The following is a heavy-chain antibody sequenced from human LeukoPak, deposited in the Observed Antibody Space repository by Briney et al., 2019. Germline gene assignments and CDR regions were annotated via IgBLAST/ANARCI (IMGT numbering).Heavy chain of an antibody. V-gene: IGHV3-23*01. Sequence: GGSLRLSCVAAGFTFSSPAMSWVRQTPGKGLEWVSSITPSGDGTYYAASVKGRFTISRDNSKNTLYLQMDSLRADDTAKYYCAKDSPVATWWGQGTLVTVSS. CDR3: AKDSPVATW. CDR2: ITPSGDGT. D-gene: IGHD1-26*01. J-gene: IGHJ4*02. CDR1: GFTFSSPA.